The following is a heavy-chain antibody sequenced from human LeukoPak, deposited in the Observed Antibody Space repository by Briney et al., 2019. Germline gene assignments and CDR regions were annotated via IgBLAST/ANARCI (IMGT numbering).Heavy chain of an antibody. J-gene: IGHJ4*02. CDR3: SREGARRAEDY. V-gene: IGHV3-74*03. D-gene: IGHD1-26*01. CDR2: INGDGSST. CDR1: GFTFSSYW. Sequence: PGGSLRLSCAASGFTFSSYWMHWVRQAPGKGLVWVSRINGDGSSTEYADSVKGRFTISRDNAKNTLYLQMNSLRAEDTAMYYCSREGARRAEDYWGQGTLVTVSS.